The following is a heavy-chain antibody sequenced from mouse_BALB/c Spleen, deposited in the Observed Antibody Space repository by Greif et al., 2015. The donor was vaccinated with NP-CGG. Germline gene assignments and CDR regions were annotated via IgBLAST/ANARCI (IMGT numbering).Heavy chain of an antibody. CDR1: GYAFSSSW. CDR3: ARATMITTGFAY. Sequence: QVQLQQSGPELVKPGASVKISCKASGYAFSSSWMNWVKQRPGQGLEWIGRIYPGDGGTSYNGKFKGKATLTADKSSSTAYMQLSSLTSVDSAVYFCARATMITTGFAYWGQGTLVTVSA. D-gene: IGHD2-4*01. V-gene: IGHV1-82*01. CDR2: IYPGDGGT. J-gene: IGHJ3*01.